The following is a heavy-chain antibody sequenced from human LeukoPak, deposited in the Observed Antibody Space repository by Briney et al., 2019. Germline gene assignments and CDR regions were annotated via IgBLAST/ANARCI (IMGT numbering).Heavy chain of an antibody. J-gene: IGHJ4*02. CDR1: GYTFSTYC. CDR3: TRDTFGARDS. D-gene: IGHD3-10*01. V-gene: IGHV3-74*01. CDR2: INEDGSST. Sequence: GSLRLSCAASGYTFSTYCMHWFRHRPGKGLVGVSRINEDGSSTSYADSVRGRFTISRDNAKNTLYLQMNSLRAEDTAVYYCTRDTFGARDSWGQGTLVTVSS.